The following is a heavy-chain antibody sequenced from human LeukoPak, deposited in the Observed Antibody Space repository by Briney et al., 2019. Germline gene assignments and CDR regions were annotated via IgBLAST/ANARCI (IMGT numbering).Heavy chain of an antibody. CDR2: ISDDGTNK. CDR1: EFTFSDYN. Sequence: GGSLRLSCAASEFTFSDYNMIWVRQAPGKGLEWVTSISDDGTNKYYSDSVRGRFTISRDNSKSTLYLQMDSLRIEDTSMYYCVRGLWTAMGAGAYWGQGTLVAVSS. CDR3: VRGLWTAMGAGAY. D-gene: IGHD5-18*01. V-gene: IGHV3-30*03. J-gene: IGHJ4*02.